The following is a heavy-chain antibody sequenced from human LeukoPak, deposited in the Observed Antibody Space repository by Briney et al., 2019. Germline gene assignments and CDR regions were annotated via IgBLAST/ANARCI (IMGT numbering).Heavy chain of an antibody. Sequence: ASVRVSCKASGYTFTSFEINWVRQATGQGLEWMGWMNPNSGNTVYAQKFQGRVTMTRSTSISTAYLELSSLRSEDTAVYYCARGPYGDYGGTYRYWGQGTLVTVSS. CDR3: ARGPYGDYGGTYRY. CDR1: GYTFTSFE. CDR2: MNPNSGNT. D-gene: IGHD4-17*01. J-gene: IGHJ4*02. V-gene: IGHV1-8*01.